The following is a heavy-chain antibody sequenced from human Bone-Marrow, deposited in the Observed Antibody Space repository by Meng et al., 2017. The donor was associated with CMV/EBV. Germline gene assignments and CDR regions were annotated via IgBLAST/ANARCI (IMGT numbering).Heavy chain of an antibody. CDR3: ARETRPTAFDY. V-gene: IGHV3-7*01. CDR1: GFTFSNYW. CDR2: IKQDGSET. Sequence: GESLKISCVVSGFTFSNYWMSWVRQAPGKGLEWVANIKQDGSETYYVDSVKGRFTISRDNAKNSLYLQMNSLRAEDTAVYYCARETRPTAFDYWGQGTLVTVSS. D-gene: IGHD4-23*01. J-gene: IGHJ4*02.